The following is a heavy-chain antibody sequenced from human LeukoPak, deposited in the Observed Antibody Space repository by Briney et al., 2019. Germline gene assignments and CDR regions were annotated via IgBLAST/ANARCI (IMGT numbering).Heavy chain of an antibody. D-gene: IGHD3-10*01. CDR1: GGSFSGYY. J-gene: IGHJ4*02. CDR3: AKRGRYYGSGSYYSHFDY. V-gene: IGHV4-34*01. Sequence: SETLSLTCAVYGGSFSGYYWTWIRQPPGKGLEWIGEINHSGNTNYNPSLKSRVTISVDTSKNQFSLKLSSVTAADTAVYYCAKRGRYYGSGSYYSHFDYWGQGTLVTVSS. CDR2: INHSGNT.